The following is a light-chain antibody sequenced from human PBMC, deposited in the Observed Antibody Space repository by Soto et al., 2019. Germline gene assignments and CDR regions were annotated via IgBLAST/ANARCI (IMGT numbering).Light chain of an antibody. CDR2: DNR. Sequence: QSVLTQPPSVSGAPGQRVTISCTGSSSNTGAGYNVHWYQQLPGTAPKLLIFDNRHRPSGVPDRFSGSKSGTSASLAITGLQAEDEGDYYCQPYDSSLSGSWVFGGGTKLTVL. CDR3: QPYDSSLSGSWV. J-gene: IGLJ3*02. V-gene: IGLV1-40*01. CDR1: SSNTGAGYN.